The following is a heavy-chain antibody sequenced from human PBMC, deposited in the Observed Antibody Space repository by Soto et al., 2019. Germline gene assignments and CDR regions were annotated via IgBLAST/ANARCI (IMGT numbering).Heavy chain of an antibody. CDR3: AKEAELIGYNCGSCFDX. CDR2: ITCSGTST. J-gene: IGHJ4*02. Sequence: GGTLRLSCAASGFTFGSYSMHWVRQAPGKGLEGVSAITCSGTSTYYAYSVKARVTLSRDNSNNTLSLQINSLRAEDTAVDYCAKEAELIGYNCGSCFDXWCQGTLLTISX. CDR1: GFTFGSYS. V-gene: IGHV3-23*01. D-gene: IGHD5-18*01.